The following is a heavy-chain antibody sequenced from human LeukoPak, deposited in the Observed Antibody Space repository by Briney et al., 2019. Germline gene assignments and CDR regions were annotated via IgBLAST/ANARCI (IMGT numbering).Heavy chain of an antibody. CDR2: IDTGNSNT. Sequence: ASVKVSCKASGYTFTTLHWVRQAPGQRLEWMGWIDTGNSNTKYSQKFQGRVTITRDTSASTAYMELSRLRSEDTAVYYCARDLTTGSYPYWGQGTLVTVSS. CDR3: ARDLTTGSYPY. D-gene: IGHD1-26*01. J-gene: IGHJ4*02. CDR1: GYTFTT. V-gene: IGHV1-3*04.